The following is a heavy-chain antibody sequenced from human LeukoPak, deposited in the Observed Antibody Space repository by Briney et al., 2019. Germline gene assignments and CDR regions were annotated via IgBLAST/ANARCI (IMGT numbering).Heavy chain of an antibody. Sequence: SVKVSRKASGYTFRSYGISWARQAPGQGLEWMGGIIPIFGTANYAQKFQGRVTITADESTSTAYMELSSLRSEDTAVYYCAREGACSSTSCYADYWGQGTLVTVSS. CDR3: AREGACSSTSCYADY. CDR2: IIPIFGTA. CDR1: GYTFRSYG. D-gene: IGHD2-2*01. V-gene: IGHV1-69*13. J-gene: IGHJ4*02.